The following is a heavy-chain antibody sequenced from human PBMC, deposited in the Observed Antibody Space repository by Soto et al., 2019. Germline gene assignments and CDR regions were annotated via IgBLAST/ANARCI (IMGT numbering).Heavy chain of an antibody. CDR3: ARTTNSYCSGGSCLNYYYYYYMDV. CDR2: IDWDDDK. CDR1: WFSHHKKGKN. J-gene: IGHJ6*03. V-gene: IGHV2-70*10. Sequence: PKPGNPNPSLTTDCSSPWFSHHKKGKNVSWIRQPPRKALGWVARIDWDDDKYYSTSLKTRLTISKDTSKNQVVLTMTNMDPVDTATYYCARTTNSYCSGGSCLNYYYYYYMDVWGKGTTVTVSS. D-gene: IGHD2-15*01.